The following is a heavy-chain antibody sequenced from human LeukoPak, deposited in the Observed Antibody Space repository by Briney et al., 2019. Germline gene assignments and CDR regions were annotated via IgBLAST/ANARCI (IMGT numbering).Heavy chain of an antibody. Sequence: SGGSLRLSCAASGFTFSSYAMSWVRQAPGKGLEWVSAISGSGGSTYYADSVKGRFTISRDNSKNTLYLQMNSLRAEDTAVYYCAKDGCSSTSCYFQHWGQGTLVTVSS. D-gene: IGHD2-2*01. CDR1: GFTFSSYA. CDR3: AKDGCSSTSCYFQH. V-gene: IGHV3-23*01. CDR2: ISGSGGST. J-gene: IGHJ1*01.